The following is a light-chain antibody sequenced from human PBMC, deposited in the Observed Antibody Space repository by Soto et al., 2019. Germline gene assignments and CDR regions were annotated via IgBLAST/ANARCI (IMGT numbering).Light chain of an antibody. CDR1: QSVSSSY. Sequence: EIMFTQSLCTLSLSPGERATLSCRASQSVSSSYLAWYQQKPGQAPRLLIYGASSRATGIPDRFSGSGSGTDFTLTISRLEPEDFAVYYCQQYGSSPPTFGQGTKVDIK. CDR2: GAS. V-gene: IGKV3-20*01. J-gene: IGKJ1*01. CDR3: QQYGSSPPT.